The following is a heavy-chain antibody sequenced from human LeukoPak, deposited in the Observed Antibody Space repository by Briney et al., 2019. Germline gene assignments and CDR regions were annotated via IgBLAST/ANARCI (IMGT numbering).Heavy chain of an antibody. CDR3: ARDGKGVAGTNWFDP. V-gene: IGHV4-59*01. D-gene: IGHD6-19*01. Sequence: SETLSLTCTVSGGSISSYYWSWIRQPPGKGLEWIGYIYYSGSTNYNPSLKSRVTISVDTPKNQFSLKLSSVTAADTAVYYCARDGKGVAGTNWFDPWGQGTLVTVSS. J-gene: IGHJ5*02. CDR2: IYYSGST. CDR1: GGSISSYY.